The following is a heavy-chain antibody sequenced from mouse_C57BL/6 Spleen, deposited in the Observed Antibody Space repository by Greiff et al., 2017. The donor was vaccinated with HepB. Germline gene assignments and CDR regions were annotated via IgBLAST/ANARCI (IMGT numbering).Heavy chain of an antibody. Sequence: VQLQQSGAELVRPGASVKLSCKASGYTFTDYYINWVKQRPGQGLEWIARIYPGSGNTYYNEKFKGKATLTAEKSSSTAYMQLSSLTSEDSAVYFCARGGDYDGRLFAYWGQGTLVTVSA. V-gene: IGHV1-76*01. J-gene: IGHJ3*01. D-gene: IGHD2-4*01. CDR1: GYTFTDYY. CDR2: IYPGSGNT. CDR3: ARGGDYDGRLFAY.